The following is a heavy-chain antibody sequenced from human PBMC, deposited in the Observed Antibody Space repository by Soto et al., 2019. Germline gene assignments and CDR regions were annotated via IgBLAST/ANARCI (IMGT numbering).Heavy chain of an antibody. J-gene: IGHJ5*02. CDR1: VFTFSSNY. D-gene: IGHD2-15*01. Sequence: PRGSLRLSCAASVFTFSSNYMSWVRQAPGKGLEWVSVIYSGGSTYYADSVKGRFTISRDNSKNTLYLQMNSLRAEDTAVYYCASSTRPGPWFDPWGQGTLVTVSS. CDR3: ASSTRPGPWFDP. V-gene: IGHV3-53*01. CDR2: IYSGGST.